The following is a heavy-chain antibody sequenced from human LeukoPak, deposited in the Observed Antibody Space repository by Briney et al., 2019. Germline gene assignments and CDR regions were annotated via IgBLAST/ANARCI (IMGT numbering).Heavy chain of an antibody. CDR3: ARTVRIVVVPAAIDPLYYFDY. J-gene: IGHJ4*02. CDR2: MNPNSGNT. V-gene: IGHV1-8*01. Sequence: ASVKVSCKASGYTFTSYDINWVRQATGQGLEWMGWMNPNSGNTGYAQKFQGRVTMTRNTSISTAYMELSSLRSEDTAVYYCARTVRIVVVPAAIDPLYYFDYWGQGTLVTVSS. CDR1: GYTFTSYD. D-gene: IGHD2-2*01.